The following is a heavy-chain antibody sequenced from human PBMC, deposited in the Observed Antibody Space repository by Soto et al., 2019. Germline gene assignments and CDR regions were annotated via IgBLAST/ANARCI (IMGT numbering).Heavy chain of an antibody. CDR3: ARGTFDSSDNYFAGWFDP. CDR2: IDTAGRT. Sequence: EVQLVESGGGLIQPGGSLRVSCEASVFSVSDNYMTWVRQAPGKGLEWVSVIDTAGRTNYAESVKGRFTISRDNAKNTLHLQMNSLRAEDTAVYYCARGTFDSSDNYFAGWFDPWGQGTLVIVSS. D-gene: IGHD3-22*01. V-gene: IGHV3-53*01. J-gene: IGHJ5*02. CDR1: VFSVSDNY.